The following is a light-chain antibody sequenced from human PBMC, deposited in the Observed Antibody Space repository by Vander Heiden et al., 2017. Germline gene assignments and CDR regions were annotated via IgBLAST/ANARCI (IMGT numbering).Light chain of an antibody. Sequence: DIQLTQSPSFLSASVGDSVTITCRASQGISSYLAWYQQKPGKAPKLLIYAASTLQSGVPSRFSGSGSVTEFPLTIRILQPEDFATYYCQQLNSFPITFGQGTRLEIK. V-gene: IGKV1-9*01. J-gene: IGKJ5*01. CDR3: QQLNSFPIT. CDR2: AAS. CDR1: QGISSY.